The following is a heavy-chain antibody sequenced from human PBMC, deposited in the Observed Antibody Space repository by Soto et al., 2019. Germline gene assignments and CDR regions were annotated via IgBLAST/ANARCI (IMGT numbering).Heavy chain of an antibody. V-gene: IGHV4-31*03. J-gene: IGHJ6*03. D-gene: IGHD1-26*01. Sequence: SETLSLTCTVSGGSISSGGYYWSWIRQHPGKGLEWIGYIYYSGSTYYNPSLKSRVTISVDTSKNQFSLKLSSVTAADTAVYYCARSYSTYPRYYYYMEVWGKGTTVTVSS. CDR3: ARSYSTYPRYYYYMEV. CDR2: IYYSGST. CDR1: GGSISSGGYY.